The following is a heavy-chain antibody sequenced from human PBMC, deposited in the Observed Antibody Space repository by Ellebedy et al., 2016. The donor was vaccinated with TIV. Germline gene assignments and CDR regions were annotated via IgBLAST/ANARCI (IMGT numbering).Heavy chain of an antibody. CDR1: GFTFSNYA. J-gene: IGHJ4*02. D-gene: IGHD4-17*01. CDR2: ISYDGSIK. CDR3: ARVLPTTVTYDY. Sequence: GGSLRLSCAASGFTFSNYALHWVRQAPGKGLEWVATISYDGSIKYYADSVKGRFTISRDNSKNTLYLQMDSLGAEDTAVYYCARVLPTTVTYDYWGQGTLVTVSS. V-gene: IGHV3-30*04.